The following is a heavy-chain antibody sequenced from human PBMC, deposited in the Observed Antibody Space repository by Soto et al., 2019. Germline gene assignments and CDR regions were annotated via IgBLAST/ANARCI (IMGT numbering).Heavy chain of an antibody. D-gene: IGHD6-13*01. J-gene: IGHJ4*02. CDR2: IYYSGST. Sequence: SETLSLTCTVSCGSVISGGGNYWSWIRQHPGKGLEWIGYIYYSGSTYYTPSLKSRVTISLDTSKNQFSLKLSSVTAADTAVYFCARAPNSWYVYFADWGQGTLVTVSS. CDR3: ARAPNSWYVYFAD. V-gene: IGHV4-31*03. CDR1: CGSVISGGGNY.